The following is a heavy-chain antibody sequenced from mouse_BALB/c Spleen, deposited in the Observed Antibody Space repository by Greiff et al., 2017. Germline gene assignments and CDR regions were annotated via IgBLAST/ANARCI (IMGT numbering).Heavy chain of an antibody. J-gene: IGHJ1*01. CDR1: GFNIKDTY. Sequence: EVKVVESGAELVKPGASVKLSCTASGFNIKDTYMHWVKQRPEQGLEWIGRIDPANGNTKYDPKFQGKATITADTSSNTAYLQLSSLTSEDTAVYYCARVDGNYVDWYFDVWGAGTTVTVSS. CDR3: ARVDGNYVDWYFDV. D-gene: IGHD2-1*01. CDR2: IDPANGNT. V-gene: IGHV14-3*02.